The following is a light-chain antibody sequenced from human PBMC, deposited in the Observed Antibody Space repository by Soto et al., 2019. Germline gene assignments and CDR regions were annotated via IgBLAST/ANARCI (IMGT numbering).Light chain of an antibody. CDR3: AAWDDSVNGYV. V-gene: IGLV1-44*01. J-gene: IGLJ1*01. Sequence: QSVLTQPPSASGTPGQRVTISCSGSSYNIGSNTVNWYQQLPGTAPKLLIYSNNQRPSGVPDRFSGSKSGTPASLAISGLQYEDEADYYCAAWDDSVNGYVFASGTPVTVL. CDR1: SYNIGSNT. CDR2: SNN.